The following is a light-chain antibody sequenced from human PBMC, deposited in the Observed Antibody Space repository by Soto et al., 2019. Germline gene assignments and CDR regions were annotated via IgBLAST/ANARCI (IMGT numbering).Light chain of an antibody. CDR1: SSDIGDSNY. Sequence: QSALNQPASVSGSPGQSITISCTGTSSDIGDSNYVSWYQQHPGKAPKLVIYDVSNRPSGVSNRFSGSKSANTASLTISGLQAEDEADYYCSSFRSSSTSDVFGSGTKVTVL. CDR2: DVS. V-gene: IGLV2-14*03. CDR3: SSFRSSSTSDV. J-gene: IGLJ1*01.